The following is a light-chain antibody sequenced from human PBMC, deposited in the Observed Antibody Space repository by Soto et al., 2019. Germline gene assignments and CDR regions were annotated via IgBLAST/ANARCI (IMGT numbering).Light chain of an antibody. CDR3: QQYNNYWT. CDR1: QSISSW. Sequence: DIQMTQSPSTLSASVGDRVTITCRASQSISSWLAWYQQKPGKAPKLLIYKATSIESGVPSRFSGSRSGTEFTLTITSLQPDDFATYCCQQYNNYWTFGQGTKVEVK. V-gene: IGKV1-5*03. J-gene: IGKJ1*01. CDR2: KAT.